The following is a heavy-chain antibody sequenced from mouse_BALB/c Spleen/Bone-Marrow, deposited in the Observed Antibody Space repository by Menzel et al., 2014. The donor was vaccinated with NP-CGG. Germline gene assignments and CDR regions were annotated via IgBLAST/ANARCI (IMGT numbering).Heavy chain of an antibody. D-gene: IGHD2-4*01. J-gene: IGHJ3*01. CDR1: GFTFSSYA. Sequence: EVKLVESGGGLVKPGGSLKLSCAASGFTFSSYAMSWVRQTPEKRLEWVASINNGGSTYYPDSVKGRFTISRDNAKNILFMQMSSLRSEDTAMYCCARERDYDWFAYWGQGTLVTVSA. CDR2: INNGGST. CDR3: ARERDYDWFAY. V-gene: IGHV5-6-5*01.